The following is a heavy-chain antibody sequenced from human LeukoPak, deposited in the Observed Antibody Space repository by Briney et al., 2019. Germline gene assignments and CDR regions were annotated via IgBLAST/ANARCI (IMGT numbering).Heavy chain of an antibody. CDR2: ISYDGSNK. V-gene: IGHV3-30-3*01. CDR1: GFTFSSYA. Sequence: GGSLRLSCAASGFTFSSYAMHWVRQAPGKGLEWVAVISYDGSNKYYADSVKGRFTISRDNSKNTLYLQMNSLRAEDTAVYYCARAINKVFDYWGQGTLDTVSS. J-gene: IGHJ4*02. CDR3: ARAINKVFDY.